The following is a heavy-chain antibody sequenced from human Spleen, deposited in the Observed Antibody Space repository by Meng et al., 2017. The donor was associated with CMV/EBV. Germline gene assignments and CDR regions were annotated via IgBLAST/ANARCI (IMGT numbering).Heavy chain of an antibody. J-gene: IGHJ6*02. D-gene: IGHD4-11*01. CDR2: ISTSSSYL. CDR1: GFTFSSYW. Sequence: GGSLRLSCAASGFTFSSYWMSWVRQAPGKGLEWVSSISTSSSYLNYADSVKGRFTISRDNAKNSLYLQMNGLRAEDTAVYYCAKADRLHSYYYGMDVWGQGTTVTVSS. V-gene: IGHV3-21*04. CDR3: AKADRLHSYYYGMDV.